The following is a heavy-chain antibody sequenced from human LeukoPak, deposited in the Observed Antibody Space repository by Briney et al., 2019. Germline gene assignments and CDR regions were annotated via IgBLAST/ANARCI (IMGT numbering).Heavy chain of an antibody. Sequence: SETLSLTCAVYGGSFSGYYWSWIRQPPGKGLEWIGEINHSGSTNYNPSLKSRVTISVDTSKNQFSLKLSSVTAADTAVYYCARVGGSYSGEYYWGQGTLVTVSS. V-gene: IGHV4-34*01. D-gene: IGHD1-26*01. CDR2: INHSGST. CDR3: ARVGGSYSGEYY. J-gene: IGHJ4*02. CDR1: GGSFSGYY.